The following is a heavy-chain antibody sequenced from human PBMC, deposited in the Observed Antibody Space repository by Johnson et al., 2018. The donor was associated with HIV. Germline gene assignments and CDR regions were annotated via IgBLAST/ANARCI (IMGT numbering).Heavy chain of an antibody. D-gene: IGHD4-11*01. CDR2: ISYDGNNK. V-gene: IGHV3-30-3*01. J-gene: IGHJ3*02. CDR3: ARSYSTSWNASDI. Sequence: QVQLVESGGDLVQPGGSLKVSCAASGFTFSGSAMHWVRQAPGKGLEWVAVISYDGNNKFQADSVKGRFTISRDNSKNTLYLQMNSLRAEDTAVYYCARSYSTSWNASDIWGQGTMVTVSS. CDR1: GFTFSGSA.